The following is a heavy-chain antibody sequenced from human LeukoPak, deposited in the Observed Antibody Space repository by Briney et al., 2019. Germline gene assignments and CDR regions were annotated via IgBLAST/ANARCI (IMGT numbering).Heavy chain of an antibody. Sequence: GGSLRLSCAASGFTFSSYGMHWVRQAPGKGLEWVALTSYDGSNNNYTDSVKGRFTISRDNSKNTLYLQMNRLRAEDTAVYYCAKGIWFGELYDAFDIWGQGTMVTVSS. V-gene: IGHV3-30*18. CDR3: AKGIWFGELYDAFDI. CDR1: GFTFSSYG. D-gene: IGHD3-10*01. CDR2: TSYDGSNN. J-gene: IGHJ3*02.